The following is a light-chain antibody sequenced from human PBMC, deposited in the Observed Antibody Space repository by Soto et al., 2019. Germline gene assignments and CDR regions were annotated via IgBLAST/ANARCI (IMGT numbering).Light chain of an antibody. CDR3: QVWDSSSAYVV. Sequence: SSELTQPPSVSVAPGKTARITCGGTNIGSKSVHWYQQKPGQAPVLVIYYDSDRPSGIPERFSGSNSGNTATLTISRVEAGDEADYYCQVWDSSSAYVVFGGGTKLTVL. J-gene: IGLJ2*01. CDR2: YDS. CDR1: NIGSKS. V-gene: IGLV3-21*04.